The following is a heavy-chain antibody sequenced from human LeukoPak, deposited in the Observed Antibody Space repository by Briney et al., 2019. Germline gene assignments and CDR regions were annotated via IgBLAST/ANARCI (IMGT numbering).Heavy chain of an antibody. D-gene: IGHD5-18*01. Sequence: GGSLRLSCAASGFTFSSYSMNWVRQAPGKGLEWVSSIGSSSTYIYYADSVKGRFTISRDNAKNSLYLQMNSLRAEDTAVHYCAASTKHTAMVDYWGQGTLVTVSS. CDR2: IGSSSTYI. V-gene: IGHV3-21*01. J-gene: IGHJ4*02. CDR1: GFTFSSYS. CDR3: AASTKHTAMVDY.